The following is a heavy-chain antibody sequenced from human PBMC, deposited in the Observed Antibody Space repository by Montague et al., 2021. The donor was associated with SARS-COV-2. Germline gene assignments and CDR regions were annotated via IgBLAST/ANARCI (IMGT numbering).Heavy chain of an antibody. J-gene: IGHJ6*03. Sequence: SETLSLTCAFHGGSFSTYPWNWIRKPPGKGLEWIGEINHGGSTHYNPSLKRRVTISADTSKNQFSLKLTSVAAADTAVYYCARLGDGVVPSPILGVGPYYSYYYMDVWGTGTTVSVSS. CDR3: ARLGDGVVPSPILGVGPYYSYYYMDV. D-gene: IGHD3-10*01. CDR2: INHGGST. CDR1: GGSFSTYP. V-gene: IGHV4-34*01.